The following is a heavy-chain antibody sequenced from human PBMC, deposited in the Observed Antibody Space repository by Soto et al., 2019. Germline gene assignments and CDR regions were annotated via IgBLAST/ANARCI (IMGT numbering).Heavy chain of an antibody. J-gene: IGHJ4*02. D-gene: IGHD2-8*01. CDR3: ATIRPIVQLWRDRSLDY. V-gene: IGHV3-74*01. Sequence: EVQLVESGGGLVQPGGSLRLSCAASGFTFSISWMHWVRQVPGKGLVWVSRINGDGSSTSYAESVKGRFTISRDNAKNTLFLQMNSLRAGDTAVYYCATIRPIVQLWRDRSLDYWGQGTLVTVSS. CDR2: INGDGSST. CDR1: GFTFSISW.